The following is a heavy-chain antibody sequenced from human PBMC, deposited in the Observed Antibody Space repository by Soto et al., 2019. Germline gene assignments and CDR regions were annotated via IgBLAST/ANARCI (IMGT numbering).Heavy chain of an antibody. CDR1: GFIFSSYW. CDR2: IKQDGSEK. Sequence: EVQLVESGGGLVQPGGSLRLSCAASGFIFSSYWMSWVRQAPGKGLEWVANIKQDGSEKYYVDSVKGRFTISRDNAKNSLYLQMNSLRAEDTAVYYCARELGWSWFDPWGQGTLVTVSS. D-gene: IGHD6-19*01. CDR3: ARELGWSWFDP. J-gene: IGHJ5*02. V-gene: IGHV3-7*01.